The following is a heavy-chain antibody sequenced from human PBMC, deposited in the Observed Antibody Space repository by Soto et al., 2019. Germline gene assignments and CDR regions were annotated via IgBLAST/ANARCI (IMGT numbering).Heavy chain of an antibody. V-gene: IGHV3-9*01. CDR2: ISWNSNII. J-gene: IGHJ4*02. CDR3: AKGGPDGFCSGGRCYFYY. Sequence: LRLSCAASGFTFDDYAMHWVRRVPGKGLEWVSSISWNSNIIGYADSVKGRFTISRDNAKNSLYLQMNSLRPEDTALYYCAKGGPDGFCSGGRCYFYYWGQGTLVTVSS. D-gene: IGHD2-15*01. CDR1: GFTFDDYA.